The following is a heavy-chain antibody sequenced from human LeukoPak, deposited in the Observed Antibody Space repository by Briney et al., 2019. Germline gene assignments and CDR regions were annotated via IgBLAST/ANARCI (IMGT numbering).Heavy chain of an antibody. CDR2: IYSGGST. CDR1: GFSVNSNY. D-gene: IGHD3-22*01. CDR3: ARTPPYDSSGYYSSGYFDY. V-gene: IGHV3-53*01. Sequence: GGSLRLSCAASGFSVNSNYMRWVRQAPGKGLEWVSVIYSGGSTYYADSVKGRFSISRDNSKNTLYLQMNSLRAEDTAVYYCARTPPYDSSGYYSSGYFDYWGQGTLVTVSS. J-gene: IGHJ4*02.